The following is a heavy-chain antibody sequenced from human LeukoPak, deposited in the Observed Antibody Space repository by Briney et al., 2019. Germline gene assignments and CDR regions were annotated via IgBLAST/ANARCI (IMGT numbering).Heavy chain of an antibody. J-gene: IGHJ4*02. CDR3: ARTGYSSSWSSREIRPNFDY. CDR2: INWNGGST. D-gene: IGHD6-13*01. CDR1: GFTFDDYG. Sequence: PGGSLRLSCAASGFTFDDYGMSWVRQAPGKGLEWVSGINWNGGSTDYADSVKGRFAISRDNAKNSLYLQMNSLRVEDTALYYCARTGYSSSWSSREIRPNFDYWGQGTLVTVSS. V-gene: IGHV3-20*04.